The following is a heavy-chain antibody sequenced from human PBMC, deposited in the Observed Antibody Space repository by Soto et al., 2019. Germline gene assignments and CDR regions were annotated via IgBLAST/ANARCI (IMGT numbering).Heavy chain of an antibody. V-gene: IGHV1-8*01. Sequence: GASVEVSCKASGDTFTSYDINWVRQATGQGLEWMGWMNPNSGNTGYAQKFQGRVTMTRNTSISTAYMELSSLRSEDTAVYYCARPLRLTGHRMSYWGQRTLVTVSS. CDR3: ARPLRLTGHRMSY. D-gene: IGHD7-27*01. J-gene: IGHJ4*02. CDR1: GDTFTSYD. CDR2: MNPNSGNT.